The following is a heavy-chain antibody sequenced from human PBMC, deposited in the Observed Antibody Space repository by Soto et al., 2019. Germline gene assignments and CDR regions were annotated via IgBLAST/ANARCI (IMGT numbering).Heavy chain of an antibody. V-gene: IGHV3-23*01. CDR1: GFTFSSYA. CDR3: ATQDYSGYDLGWFDP. J-gene: IGHJ5*02. Sequence: PGGSLRLSCAASGFTFSSYAMSWVGQAPGKGLEWVSAISGSGGSTYYADSVKGRFTISRDNSKNTLYLQMNSLRAEDTAVYYCATQDYSGYDLGWFDPWGQGTLVTVSS. CDR2: ISGSGGST. D-gene: IGHD5-12*01.